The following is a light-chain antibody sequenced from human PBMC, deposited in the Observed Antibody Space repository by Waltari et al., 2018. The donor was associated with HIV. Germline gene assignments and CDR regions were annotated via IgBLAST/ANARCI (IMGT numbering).Light chain of an antibody. CDR1: IFGATY. CDR2: EDF. Sequence: SYELTQPPSMSVSPGQPANFPCSGDIFGATYTCWYQQKSGQSPVLVIYEDFKRPSGIPERFSGSNSGNTATLTISGTLAMDEADYFCQAWASNTVVFGGGTKLTVL. J-gene: IGLJ3*02. CDR3: QAWASNTVV. V-gene: IGLV3-1*01.